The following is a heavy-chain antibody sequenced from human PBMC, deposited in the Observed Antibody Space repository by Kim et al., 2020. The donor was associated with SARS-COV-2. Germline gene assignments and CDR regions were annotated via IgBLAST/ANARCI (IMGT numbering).Heavy chain of an antibody. Sequence: KGRFTISRDNAKNTLYLQMNSLRAEDTAVYYCARDRLYYYDSSGYYYFDYWGQGTLVTVSS. CDR3: ARDRLYYYDSSGYYYFDY. D-gene: IGHD3-22*01. J-gene: IGHJ4*02. V-gene: IGHV3-74*01.